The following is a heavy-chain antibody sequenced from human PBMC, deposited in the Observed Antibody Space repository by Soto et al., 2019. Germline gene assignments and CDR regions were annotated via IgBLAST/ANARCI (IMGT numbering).Heavy chain of an antibody. V-gene: IGHV1-24*01. Sequence: ASVKVSCKVSGYTLTELSMHWVRQAPGKGLEWMGGFDPEDGETIYAQKFQGGVTMTEDTSTDTAYMELSSLRSEDTAVYYCATDLAGTTPTHYWGQGTLVTVSS. CDR2: FDPEDGET. J-gene: IGHJ4*02. CDR1: GYTLTELS. D-gene: IGHD1-1*01. CDR3: ATDLAGTTPTHY.